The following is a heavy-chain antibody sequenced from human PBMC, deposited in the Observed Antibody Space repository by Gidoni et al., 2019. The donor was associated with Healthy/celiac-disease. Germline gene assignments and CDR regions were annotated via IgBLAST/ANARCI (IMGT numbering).Heavy chain of an antibody. CDR2: ISYDGSNK. CDR3: ARGDYYDSSGYLDV. V-gene: IGHV3-30*01. CDR1: GFTFSSYA. Sequence: QVQLVESGGGVVQPGRSLRLSCAASGFTFSSYAMHWVRQAPGKGLEWVAVISYDGSNKYYADSVKGRFTISRDNSKNTLYLKMNSLRAEDTAVYYCARGDYYDSSGYLDVWGQGTTVTVSS. D-gene: IGHD3-22*01. J-gene: IGHJ6*02.